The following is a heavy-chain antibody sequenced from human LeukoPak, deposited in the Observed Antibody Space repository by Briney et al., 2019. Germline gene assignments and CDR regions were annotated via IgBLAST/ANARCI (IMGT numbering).Heavy chain of an antibody. J-gene: IGHJ4*02. CDR3: ASHLTRSGWYTYFDY. D-gene: IGHD6-19*01. CDR2: IYLGDSDT. Sequence: GESLKISCKGSGYSFTSNWIGWVRQMPGKGLEWMGIIYLGDSDTRYSPSFQGQVTISADKSINTAYLQWSSLKASDTAMYFCASHLTRSGWYTYFDYWGQGTLVTVSS. V-gene: IGHV5-51*01. CDR1: GYSFTSNW.